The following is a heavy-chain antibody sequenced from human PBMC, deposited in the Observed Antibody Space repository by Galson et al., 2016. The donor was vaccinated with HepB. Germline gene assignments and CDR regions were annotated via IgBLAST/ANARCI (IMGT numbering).Heavy chain of an antibody. J-gene: IGHJ6*02. CDR3: AGLETISVNTGDV. Sequence: SLRLSCAGTGFTFNYYSFNWVRQAPGKGPEWVSSISGESEYRHYADSVQGRFTISRDNAKSSVYLQMSSLRAEDTAVYYCAGLETISVNTGDVWGQGTTVTVSS. V-gene: IGHV3-21*01. CDR1: GFTFNYYS. D-gene: IGHD1-1*01. CDR2: ISGESEYR.